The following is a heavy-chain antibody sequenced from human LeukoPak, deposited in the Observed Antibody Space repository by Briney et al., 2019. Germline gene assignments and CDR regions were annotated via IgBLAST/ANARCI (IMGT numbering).Heavy chain of an antibody. V-gene: IGHV3-7*04. CDR1: GFTFSRYW. CDR3: ARDDNWGSDY. J-gene: IGHJ4*02. CDR2: IKRDGSEK. Sequence: PGGSLRLSCAASGFTFSRYWMSWVRQAPGKGLEWVANIKRDGSEKYYVDSVKGRFTISRDNAKNSLYLQMNSLRAEDTAVYYCARDDNWGSDYWGQGTLVTVSS. D-gene: IGHD7-27*01.